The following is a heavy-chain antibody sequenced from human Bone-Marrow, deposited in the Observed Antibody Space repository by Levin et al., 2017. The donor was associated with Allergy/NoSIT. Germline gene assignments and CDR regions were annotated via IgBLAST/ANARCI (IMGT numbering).Heavy chain of an antibody. CDR2: IYPGDSDT. V-gene: IGHV5-51*01. CDR3: ARQAAGPDAFDV. CDR1: GDIFSSYW. Sequence: GESLKISCKGSGDIFSSYWVAWVRQMPGKGLEWMGIIYPGDSDTRYNPSFQGQVTISVDKSISTAYLQWNSLKASDTAMYYCARQAAGPDAFDVWGQGTMVTVSS. J-gene: IGHJ3*01. D-gene: IGHD6-19*01.